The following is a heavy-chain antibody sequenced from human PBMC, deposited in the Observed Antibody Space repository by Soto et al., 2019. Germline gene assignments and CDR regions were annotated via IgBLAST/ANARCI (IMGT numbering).Heavy chain of an antibody. CDR1: GFTFSSYG. CDR2: IWYDGSNK. D-gene: IGHD6-13*01. V-gene: IGHV3-33*01. CDR3: ARDLQQQLVYWFDP. Sequence: QPGGSLRLSCAASGFTFSSYGMHWVRQAPGKGLEWVAVIWYDGSNKYYADSVKGRFTISRDNSKNTLYLQMNSLRAEDTAVYYCARDLQQQLVYWFDPWGQGTLVTVSS. J-gene: IGHJ5*02.